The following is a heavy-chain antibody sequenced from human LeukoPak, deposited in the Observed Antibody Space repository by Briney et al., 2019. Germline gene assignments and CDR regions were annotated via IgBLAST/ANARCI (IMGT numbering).Heavy chain of an antibody. D-gene: IGHD3-10*01. J-gene: IGHJ6*04. Sequence: SVKVSCKASGGTFSSYAISWVLQAPGQRLEWMGGIIPMFGTAKYAQKFQGRVTISADESTSPVYMELSSLSSEETAVYYCASPYAGRPYYYYAMDVWGKGTTVTASS. V-gene: IGHV1-69*13. CDR2: IIPMFGTA. CDR1: GGTFSSYA. CDR3: ASPYAGRPYYYYAMDV.